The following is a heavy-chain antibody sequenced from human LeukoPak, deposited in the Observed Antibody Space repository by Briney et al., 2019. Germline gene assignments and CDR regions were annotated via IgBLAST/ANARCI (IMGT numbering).Heavy chain of an antibody. J-gene: IGHJ3*02. V-gene: IGHV3-21*01. CDR1: GFTFSSYS. CDR3: ARDQRTVAGLGAFDI. CDR2: ISSSSSYI. D-gene: IGHD6-19*01. Sequence: PGGSLRLSCAASGFTFSSYSMNWVRQAPGKGLEWVSSISSSSSYIYYADSVKGRFTISRDNAKNSLYLQMNSLRAEDTAVYYCARDQRTVAGLGAFDIWGQGTMVTVSS.